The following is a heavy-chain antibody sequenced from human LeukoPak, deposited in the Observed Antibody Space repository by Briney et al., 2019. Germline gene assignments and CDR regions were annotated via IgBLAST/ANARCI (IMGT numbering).Heavy chain of an antibody. D-gene: IGHD3-10*01. Sequence: GGSLRLSCAASGFTFSSYWMHWVRQVPGKGLVWVSRINSDGSSTSYADSVKGRFTISRDNAKNTLYVQMNSLRAEDTAVYYCSTGSGHAFDIWGRGTMGTVS. J-gene: IGHJ3*02. CDR1: GFTFSSYW. V-gene: IGHV3-74*01. CDR3: STGSGHAFDI. CDR2: INSDGSST.